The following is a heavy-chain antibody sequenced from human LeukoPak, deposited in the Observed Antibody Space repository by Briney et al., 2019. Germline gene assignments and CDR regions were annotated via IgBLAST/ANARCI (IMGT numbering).Heavy chain of an antibody. D-gene: IGHD6-13*01. Sequence: GGSLRLSCTASGFTFSNFWMGWVRQAPGKGLEWVANIKQDETEKFYLGSVKGRFTISRDNAKNSLYLQMNSLRVEDTALYYCARGPLIAAAGTWWGQGTLVTVSS. CDR3: ARGPLIAAAGTW. CDR1: GFTFSNFW. V-gene: IGHV3-7*03. CDR2: IKQDETEK. J-gene: IGHJ4*02.